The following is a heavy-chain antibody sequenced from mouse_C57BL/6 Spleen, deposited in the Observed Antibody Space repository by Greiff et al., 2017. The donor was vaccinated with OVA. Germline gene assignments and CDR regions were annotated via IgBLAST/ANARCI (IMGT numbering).Heavy chain of an antibody. V-gene: IGHV6-3*01. CDR3: TALGRAMDY. J-gene: IGHJ4*01. Sequence: EVQLQESGGGLVQPGGSMKLSCVASGFTFSNYWMNWVRQSPEKGLEWVAQIRLKSDNYATHYAESVKGRFTISRDDSKSSVYLQMDNLRAEDTGIYYCTALGRAMDYWGQGTSVTVSS. CDR2: IRLKSDNYAT. CDR1: GFTFSNYW. D-gene: IGHD4-1*01.